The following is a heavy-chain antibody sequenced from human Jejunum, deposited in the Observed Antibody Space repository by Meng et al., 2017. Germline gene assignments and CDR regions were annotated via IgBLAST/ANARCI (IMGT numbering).Heavy chain of an antibody. CDR3: ARDRDSDNDYHLDY. CDR2: LSFDGNNQ. J-gene: IGHJ4*02. Sequence: GESLKISCAASGFALNTYTIHWVRQAPGKGLEWVGDLSFDGNNQYYADSVKGRFTMSRDNSKNTLYLQMNSLRGDDTAVYHCARDRDSDNDYHLDYWGQGTLVTVSS. D-gene: IGHD4-11*01. CDR1: GFALNTYT. V-gene: IGHV3-30-3*01.